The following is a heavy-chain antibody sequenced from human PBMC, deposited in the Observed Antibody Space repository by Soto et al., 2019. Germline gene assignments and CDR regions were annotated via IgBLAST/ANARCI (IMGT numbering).Heavy chain of an antibody. J-gene: IGHJ4*02. D-gene: IGHD6-13*01. Sequence: LSLTCTDSGGSISSNYWTWIRQPPGKGLEWIGYVYNSGSTNYNPSLKSRVTISEDTSKSQFSLKVNSMTAADTAVYYCARYRREAVAGYTLDNWGQGILVTVSS. V-gene: IGHV4-59*01. CDR1: GGSISSNY. CDR2: VYNSGST. CDR3: ARYRREAVAGYTLDN.